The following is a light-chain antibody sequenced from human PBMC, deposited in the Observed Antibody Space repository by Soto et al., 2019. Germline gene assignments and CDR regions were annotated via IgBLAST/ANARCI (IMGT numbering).Light chain of an antibody. J-gene: IGKJ3*01. CDR2: AAS. Sequence: DIQMTQSPSSLSASVGDRVTITCRASQSISSYLNWYRQRPGKAPDVLIYAASSLQSGVPSRFSGRGSGTDFTLTISSLQPEDFATYYCQQSYSTPFTFGPGTKVDIK. CDR1: QSISSY. V-gene: IGKV1-39*01. CDR3: QQSYSTPFT.